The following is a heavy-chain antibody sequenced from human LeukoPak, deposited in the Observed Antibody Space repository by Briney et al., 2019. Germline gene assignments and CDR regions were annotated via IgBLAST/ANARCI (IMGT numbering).Heavy chain of an antibody. CDR2: ISSSSSYI. Sequence: GGSLRLSCAASGFTFSSYSMNWVRQAPGKGLEWVSYISSSSSYIYYADSVKGRFTISRDNAKNSLYLQMNSLRAEDTAVYYCARVMRYSYYFDYWGQGTPVTVSS. D-gene: IGHD1-1*01. CDR3: ARVMRYSYYFDY. V-gene: IGHV3-21*05. CDR1: GFTFSSYS. J-gene: IGHJ4*02.